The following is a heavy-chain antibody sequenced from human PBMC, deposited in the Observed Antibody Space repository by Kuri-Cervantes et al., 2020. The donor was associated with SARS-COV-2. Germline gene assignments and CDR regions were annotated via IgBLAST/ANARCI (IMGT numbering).Heavy chain of an antibody. CDR3: ARRYTDVLGFLEWPGKTQYHYYIDV. D-gene: IGHD3-3*01. CDR1: GFIFSNFW. V-gene: IGHV3-7*03. J-gene: IGHJ6*03. Sequence: GGSLRLSCAASGFIFSNFWMNWVRQAPGKGLEWVAKIKEDGSGQYYVDSVKGRFTISRDNAKNTLYLQMNSLRAEDTAVYYCARRYTDVLGFLEWPGKTQYHYYIDVWGKGTTVTVSS. CDR2: IKEDGSGQ.